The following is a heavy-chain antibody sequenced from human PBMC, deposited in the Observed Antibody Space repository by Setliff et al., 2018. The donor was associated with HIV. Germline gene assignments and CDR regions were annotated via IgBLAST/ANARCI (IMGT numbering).Heavy chain of an antibody. CDR2: IYSRGPT. CDR3: VVYFGGNGGRGL. D-gene: IGHD2-15*01. J-gene: IGHJ4*02. V-gene: IGHV4-61*10. Sequence: PSETLSLTCNVSGASITSGSYYWSWIRRPAGKGLEWIGHIYSRGPTNYNPSLRSRVIISLDTSTNQFSLRLNSVTAADTAHYFCVVYFGGNGGRGLWGQGTLVTVSS. CDR1: GASITSGSYY.